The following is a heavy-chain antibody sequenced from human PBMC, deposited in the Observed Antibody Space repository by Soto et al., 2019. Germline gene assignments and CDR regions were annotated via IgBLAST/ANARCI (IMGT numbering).Heavy chain of an antibody. V-gene: IGHV4-4*08. D-gene: IGHD3-22*01. J-gene: IGHJ4*02. CDR2: VSPIWGS. Sequence: SETLSLTCTVSGDSISSYYWGWIRQPPGKEMEWIGYVSPIWGSAYNPSLQSRVAISLDTSKSQFSLELTSVTATDTAVYYCARGSYYYDSSGYYHYWGQGTLVTVSS. CDR1: GDSISSYY. CDR3: ARGSYYYDSSGYYHY.